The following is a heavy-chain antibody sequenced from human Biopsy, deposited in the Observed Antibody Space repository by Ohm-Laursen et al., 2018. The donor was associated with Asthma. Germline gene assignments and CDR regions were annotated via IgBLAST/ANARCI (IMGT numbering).Heavy chain of an antibody. CDR3: AKVRSDWVITESFDY. CDR2: ISWNSATI. D-gene: IGHD3-22*01. V-gene: IGHV3-9*01. Sequence: SLRLSCAASGFKFDEYTMHWVRQAPGKGLEWVSGISWNSATIGYADSVEGRFTISRGNAKNSVFLHMDSLRPEDTAFYYCAKVRSDWVITESFDYWGQGVLVTASS. CDR1: GFKFDEYT. J-gene: IGHJ4*02.